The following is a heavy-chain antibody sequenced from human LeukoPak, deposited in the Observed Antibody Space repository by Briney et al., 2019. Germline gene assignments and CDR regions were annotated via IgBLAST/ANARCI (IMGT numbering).Heavy chain of an antibody. CDR1: GGTFSSYA. J-gene: IGHJ4*02. Sequence: ASVKVSCKASGGTFSSYAISWVRQAPGQGLEWMGWINPNSGGTNYAQKFQGRVTMTRDTSISTAYMELSRLRSDDTAVYYCARAHTRGGDWSFDYWGQGTLVTVSS. CDR2: INPNSGGT. D-gene: IGHD2-21*01. V-gene: IGHV1-2*02. CDR3: ARAHTRGGDWSFDY.